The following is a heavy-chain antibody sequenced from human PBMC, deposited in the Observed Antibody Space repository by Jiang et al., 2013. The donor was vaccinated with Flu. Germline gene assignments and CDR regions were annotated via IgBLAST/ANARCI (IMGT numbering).Heavy chain of an antibody. D-gene: IGHD3-16*02. CDR3: ARATMITFGGVIVDYFDY. Sequence: GSGLVKPSETLSLTCTVSGGSISSYYWSWIRQPPGKGLEWIGYIYYSGSTNYNPSLKSRVTISVDTSKNQFSLKLSSVTAADTAVYYCARATMITFGGVIVDYFDYWGQGTLVTVSS. V-gene: IGHV4-59*01. CDR2: IYYSGST. CDR1: GGSISSYY. J-gene: IGHJ4*02.